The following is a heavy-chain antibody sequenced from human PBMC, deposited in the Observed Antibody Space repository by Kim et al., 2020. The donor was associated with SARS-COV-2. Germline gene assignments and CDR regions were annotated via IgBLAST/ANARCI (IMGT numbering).Heavy chain of an antibody. Sequence: ADSVKGRFTISRDNSKNTLYLQMNSLRAEDTAVYYCAKGSIFGVVISIDYWGQGTLVTVSS. CDR3: AKGSIFGVVISIDY. D-gene: IGHD3-3*01. J-gene: IGHJ4*02. V-gene: IGHV3-30*02.